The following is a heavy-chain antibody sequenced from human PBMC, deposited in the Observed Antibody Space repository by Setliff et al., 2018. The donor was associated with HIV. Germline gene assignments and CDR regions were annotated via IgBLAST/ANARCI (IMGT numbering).Heavy chain of an antibody. J-gene: IGHJ5*02. Sequence: PSETLSLTCSVSGGSIDNNKYYWTWIRQPPGKGLEWTGSIYHTGRTYYNRSLESRLTISIDTSKNQFSLKLTSVTAADTAVYYCARGGTSSNWFGPWGQGTLVTVSS. D-gene: IGHD2-2*01. CDR1: GGSIDNNKYY. V-gene: IGHV4-39*07. CDR2: IYHTGRT. CDR3: ARGGTSSNWFGP.